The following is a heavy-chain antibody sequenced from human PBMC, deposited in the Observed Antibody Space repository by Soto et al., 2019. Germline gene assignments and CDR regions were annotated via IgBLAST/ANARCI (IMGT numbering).Heavy chain of an antibody. CDR3: AKFGDWNDGRSY. CDR2: ISGSGGST. J-gene: IGHJ4*02. V-gene: IGHV3-23*01. D-gene: IGHD1-1*01. CDR1: GFTFSSYA. Sequence: EVQLLESGGGLVQPGGSLRLSCAASGFTFSSYAMSWVRQAPGKGLEWVAAISGSGGSTYYADSVKGRFTISRDNSKNTLYLQMNSLRAEDTAVYYCAKFGDWNDGRSYWGQGTLVTVSS.